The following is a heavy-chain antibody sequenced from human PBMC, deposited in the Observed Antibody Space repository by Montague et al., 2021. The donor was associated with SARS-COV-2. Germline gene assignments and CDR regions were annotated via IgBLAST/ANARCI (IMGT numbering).Heavy chain of an antibody. CDR3: ARHRANAGSFDI. D-gene: IGHD1-1*01. J-gene: IGHJ3*02. CDR2: VHYTGTT. Sequence: SETLFLTCTVSGGSITVSRYDWGWIRQPPGKGLEWIGSVHYTGTTSYNASLKSRLIISVDTSENQFSLKMTSVTASDTAVYYCARHRANAGSFDIWGQGTMVTVSS. CDR1: GGSITVSRYD. V-gene: IGHV4-39*01.